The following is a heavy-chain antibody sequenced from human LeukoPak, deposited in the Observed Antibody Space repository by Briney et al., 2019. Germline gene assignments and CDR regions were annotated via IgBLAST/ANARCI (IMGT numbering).Heavy chain of an antibody. Sequence: SETLSLTCTVSGGSISSYYWSWIRQPAGKGLEWIGRIYTSGSTNYNPSLKGRVTMSVDTSKNQFSLKLSSVTAADTAVYYCAREGYYYDSSGSPLWGQGTLVTVSS. J-gene: IGHJ4*02. D-gene: IGHD3-22*01. CDR1: GGSISSYY. CDR3: AREGYYYDSSGSPL. CDR2: IYTSGST. V-gene: IGHV4-4*07.